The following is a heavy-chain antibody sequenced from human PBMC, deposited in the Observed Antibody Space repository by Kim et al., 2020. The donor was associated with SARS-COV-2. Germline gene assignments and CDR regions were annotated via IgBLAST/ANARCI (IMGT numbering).Heavy chain of an antibody. CDR3: AKGVSVAPHYYYHYGMDV. V-gene: IGHV3-7*03. D-gene: IGHD6-19*01. CDR2: IKQDAYES. Sequence: GGSLRLSCAASEFTFSTSWMTWVRQAPGKVLEWVASIKQDAYESYYVYSVKGRFTISRDNAKNLLYLQMNSLRPEDTAVYYCAKGVSVAPHYYYHYGMDVWGQGTTVTVSS. CDR1: EFTFSTSW. J-gene: IGHJ6*02.